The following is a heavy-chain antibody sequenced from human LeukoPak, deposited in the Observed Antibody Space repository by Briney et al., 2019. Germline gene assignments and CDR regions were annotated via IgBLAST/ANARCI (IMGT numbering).Heavy chain of an antibody. J-gene: IGHJ3*02. CDR1: GFTFSSYS. D-gene: IGHD2-15*01. Sequence: GGSLRLSCAASGFTFSSYSMNWVRQAPGKGLEWVSSISSSSSYIYYADSVKGRFTISRDNAKNSLYLQMNSLRAEDTAVYYCAKDIIAVVVAATPGAFDIWGQGTMVTVSS. CDR3: AKDIIAVVVAATPGAFDI. CDR2: ISSSSSYI. V-gene: IGHV3-21*04.